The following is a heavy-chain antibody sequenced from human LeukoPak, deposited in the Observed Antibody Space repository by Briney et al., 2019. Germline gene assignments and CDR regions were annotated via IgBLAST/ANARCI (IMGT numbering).Heavy chain of an antibody. D-gene: IGHD5-12*01. CDR2: LSNGGGYM. Sequence: GGSLRLSCAASGFTVSSNYMSWVRQAPGKGLEWVSSLSNGGGYMYYADSVKGRFTISRDNAKNSLYLQMDSLTPEDTAVYYCARAGLYRGSGLDFWGQGTLVGVSS. CDR1: GFTVSSNY. J-gene: IGHJ4*02. CDR3: ARAGLYRGSGLDF. V-gene: IGHV3-21*01.